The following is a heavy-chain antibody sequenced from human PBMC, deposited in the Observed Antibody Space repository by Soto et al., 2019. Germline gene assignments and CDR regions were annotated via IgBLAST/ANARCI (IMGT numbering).Heavy chain of an antibody. CDR1: GFTFHDYA. D-gene: IGHD3-3*01. J-gene: IGHJ4*02. CDR2: ISGNGGST. Sequence: EVQLLESGGTLVQPGGSLRLSCAASGFTFHDYAMTWVRQRPGKGMEWISGISGNGGSTYYADSMKGRFTISRDNSKDTLYLQLSGLRADDTGVYYCTKEEGWTIFVGGPEFCGQGTLVTVSS. V-gene: IGHV3-23*01. CDR3: TKEEGWTIFVGGPEF.